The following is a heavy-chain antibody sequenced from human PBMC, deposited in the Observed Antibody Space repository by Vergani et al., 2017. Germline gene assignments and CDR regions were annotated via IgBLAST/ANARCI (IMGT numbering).Heavy chain of an antibody. J-gene: IGHJ5*02. CDR1: GGSISSGGYH. CDR3: ARGITYYDFWSGYYLLDP. Sequence: QVQLQESGPGLVKPSQTLSLTCTVSGGSISSGGYHWSWIRQHPGKGLEWIGYIYYSGSTYYNPSLKSRVTISVETSKNQFSLKLSSVTAADTAVYYCARGITYYDFWSGYYLLDPWGQGTLVTVSS. V-gene: IGHV4-31*03. CDR2: IYYSGST. D-gene: IGHD3-3*01.